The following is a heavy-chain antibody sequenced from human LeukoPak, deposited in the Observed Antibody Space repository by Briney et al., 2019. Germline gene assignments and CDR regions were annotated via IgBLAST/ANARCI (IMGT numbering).Heavy chain of an antibody. CDR2: IIPIFGTA. CDR3: ASYPNYYYGSGSSIDY. J-gene: IGHJ4*02. D-gene: IGHD3-10*01. V-gene: IGHV1-69*06. CDR1: GGTFSSYA. Sequence: ASVKVSCKASGGTFSSYAISWVRQAPGQGLEWMGGIIPIFGTANYAQKFQGRVTITADKSTSTAYMELSSLRSEDTAVYYCASYPNYYYGSGSSIDYWGQGTLVTVSS.